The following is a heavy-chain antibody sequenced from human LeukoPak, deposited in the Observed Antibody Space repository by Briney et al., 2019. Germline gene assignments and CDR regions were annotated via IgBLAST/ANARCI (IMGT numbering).Heavy chain of an antibody. D-gene: IGHD2-15*01. CDR3: AKADCSGGSCHFDY. J-gene: IGHJ4*02. CDR2: ISGSGGST. CDR1: GFTFSSYA. Sequence: GGSLRLSCAASGFTFSSYAMSWVRQAPGKGLEWVSAISGSGGSTYSADSVKGRFTISRDNSKNTLYLQMNSLRAEDTAVYYCAKADCSGGSCHFDYWGQGTLVTVSS. V-gene: IGHV3-23*01.